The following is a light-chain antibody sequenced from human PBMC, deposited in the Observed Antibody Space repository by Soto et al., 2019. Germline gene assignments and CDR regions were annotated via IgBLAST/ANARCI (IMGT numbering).Light chain of an antibody. CDR3: QQRYSTLT. Sequence: DIQMTQSPSSLSASVGDRVTITCRASQSISSYLNWYQQKPGKAPKLLIYAASSLQSGVPSRFSGSGSGTDFTLTISSLQPEDFATYYCQQRYSTLTFGVGTQVEIK. V-gene: IGKV1-39*01. CDR2: AAS. CDR1: QSISSY. J-gene: IGKJ4*01.